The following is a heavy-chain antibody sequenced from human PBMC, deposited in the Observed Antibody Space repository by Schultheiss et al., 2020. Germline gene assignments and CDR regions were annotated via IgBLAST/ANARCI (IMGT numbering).Heavy chain of an antibody. D-gene: IGHD3-22*01. CDR1: GFTFSSYG. J-gene: IGHJ5*02. CDR2: ISSSGSTI. Sequence: GGSLRLSCAASGFTFSSYGMHWVRQAPGKGLEWVSYISSSGSTIYYADSVKGRFTISRDNSKNTLYLQMNSLRSEDTAVYYCARVYYDSSGFTGFDPWGQGTLVTVSS. V-gene: IGHV3-48*01. CDR3: ARVYYDSSGFTGFDP.